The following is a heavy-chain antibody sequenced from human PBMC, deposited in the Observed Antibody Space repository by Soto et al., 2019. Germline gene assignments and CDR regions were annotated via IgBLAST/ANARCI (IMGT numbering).Heavy chain of an antibody. CDR1: EGTFNSYA. CDR3: ASGASRWYPYFFDS. J-gene: IGHJ4*02. Sequence: QAQVVQSGAEVRKPGSSVKLSCKASEGTFNSYAIAWVRQAPGQGLEWMGGIIPYYNTLNYAQKFQDRVTITEDDSTNTVDMELSSLRSDDTAVYFCASGASRWYPYFFDSWAQGTLVTVSS. V-gene: IGHV1-69*01. CDR2: IIPYYNTL. D-gene: IGHD6-13*01.